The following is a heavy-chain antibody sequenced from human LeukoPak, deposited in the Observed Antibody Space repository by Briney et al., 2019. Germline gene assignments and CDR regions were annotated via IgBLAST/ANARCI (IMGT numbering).Heavy chain of an antibody. D-gene: IGHD6-13*01. CDR1: GFTFSNYG. CDR2: IRYDGSNK. J-gene: IGHJ6*03. Sequence: GGSLRLSCAASGFTFSNYGMHWVRQAPGKGLEWVAFIRYDGSNKYYADSVKGRFTISRDNSKNTLYLQMNSLRPEDTAVFHCAKDKAAAGTLYFDVWGKGTTVIVSS. CDR3: AKDKAAAGTLYFDV. V-gene: IGHV3-30*02.